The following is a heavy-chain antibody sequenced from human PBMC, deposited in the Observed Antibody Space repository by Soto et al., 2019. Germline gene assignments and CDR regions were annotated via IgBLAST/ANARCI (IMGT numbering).Heavy chain of an antibody. Sequence: SVKVSCKASGGTLSAYGISWLRQAPGQGLEWMGGIIPIFGTPTYAQKSQGRVTFTADESTSTVYMELNSLKSDDTALYYCAREEFTVAWGAFHIWGQGTMVTVSS. V-gene: IGHV1-69*13. CDR2: IIPIFGTP. CDR3: AREEFTVAWGAFHI. CDR1: GGTLSAYG. J-gene: IGHJ3*02. D-gene: IGHD3-10*01.